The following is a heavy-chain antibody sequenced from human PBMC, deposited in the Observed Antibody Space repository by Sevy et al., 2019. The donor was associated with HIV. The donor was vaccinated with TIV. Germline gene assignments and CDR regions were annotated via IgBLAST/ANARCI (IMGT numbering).Heavy chain of an antibody. CDR1: GFTFSRFW. CDR3: ASDRGKGADGTSYYNGMGV. V-gene: IGHV3-7*01. CDR2: IKQDGSGK. Sequence: GGSLRLSCAASGFTFSRFWMSWVRQAPGKGLEWVANIKQDGSGKQYVDSVKGRFTISRDNAENSLYLQMTSLRAGDTAVYYWASDRGKGADGTSYYNGMGVWGQGTTVTVSS. D-gene: IGHD6-13*01. J-gene: IGHJ6*02.